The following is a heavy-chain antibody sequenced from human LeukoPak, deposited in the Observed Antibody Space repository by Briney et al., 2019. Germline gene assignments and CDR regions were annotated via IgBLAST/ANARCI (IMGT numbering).Heavy chain of an antibody. V-gene: IGHV3-30*04. Sequence: GGSLRLSCAASGFTFSRYPMHWVRQAPGKGLEWVAVISTDGRDKKYADSVKGRFTISRDNSKNTVDLQMNSLRAEDTAVYYCARDSQIAAAIYFLDYWGQGTLVTVSS. CDR2: ISTDGRDK. CDR1: GFTFSRYP. D-gene: IGHD6-13*01. J-gene: IGHJ4*02. CDR3: ARDSQIAAAIYFLDY.